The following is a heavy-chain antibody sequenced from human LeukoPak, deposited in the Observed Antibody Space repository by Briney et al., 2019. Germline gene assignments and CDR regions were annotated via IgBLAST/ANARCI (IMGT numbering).Heavy chain of an antibody. CDR2: IYYSGST. Sequence: SETLSLTCTDSGGSISSSSYYWGWIRQPPGKGLEWIGSIYYSGSTYYNPSLKSRVTISVDTPKNQFSLKLSSVTAADTAVYYCARHQGYDYVWGSYKGHFDYWGQGTLVTVSS. CDR3: ARHQGYDYVWGSYKGHFDY. D-gene: IGHD3-16*01. V-gene: IGHV4-39*01. CDR1: GGSISSSSYY. J-gene: IGHJ4*02.